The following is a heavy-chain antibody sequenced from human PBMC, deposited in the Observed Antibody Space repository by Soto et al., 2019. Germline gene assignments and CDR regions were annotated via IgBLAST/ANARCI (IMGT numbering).Heavy chain of an antibody. CDR3: ARGCYYDSSGYCPPDY. J-gene: IGHJ4*02. CDR1: GYSFTSYW. CDR2: IYPGDSDT. V-gene: IGHV5-51*01. Sequence: PGESLKISCKGSGYSFTSYWIGWVRQMPGKGLEWMGIIYPGDSDTRYSPSFQGQVTISADKSISTAYLQWSSLKASDTAMYYCARGCYYDSSGYCPPDYWGQGTLVTISS. D-gene: IGHD3-22*01.